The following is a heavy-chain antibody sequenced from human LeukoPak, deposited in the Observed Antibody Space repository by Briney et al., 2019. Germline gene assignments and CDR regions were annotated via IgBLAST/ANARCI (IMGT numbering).Heavy chain of an antibody. CDR3: AREAVTRYCSGGSCSWFDP. D-gene: IGHD2-15*01. CDR1: GGTFSSYA. CDR2: IIPIFGTA. V-gene: IGHV1-69*06. J-gene: IGHJ5*02. Sequence: SVKVSCKASGGTFSSYAISWVRQAPGQGLEWMGGIIPIFGTANYAQKFQGRVTITADKSTSTAYMELRSLRSEDTAVYYCAREAVTRYCSGGSCSWFDPWGQGTLVTVSS.